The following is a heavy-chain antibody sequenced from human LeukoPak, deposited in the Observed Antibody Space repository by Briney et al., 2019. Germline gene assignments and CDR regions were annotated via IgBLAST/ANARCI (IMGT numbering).Heavy chain of an antibody. V-gene: IGHV3-48*03. Sequence: PGGSLRLSCAASGFTFSSYEMNWVRQAPGKGLEWVSYISSSGSTIYYADSVKGRFTISRDNAKNSLYLQMNSLRAEDTAVYYCAKDSSGDTYYDGSGFSFHWGQGTVVTVSS. D-gene: IGHD3-22*01. CDR3: AKDSSGDTYYDGSGFSFH. CDR1: GFTFSSYE. J-gene: IGHJ4*02. CDR2: ISSSGSTI.